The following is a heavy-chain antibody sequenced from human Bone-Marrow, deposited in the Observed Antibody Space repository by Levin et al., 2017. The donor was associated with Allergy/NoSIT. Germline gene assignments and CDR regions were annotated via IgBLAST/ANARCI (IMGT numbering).Heavy chain of an antibody. CDR1: GFTFSTYS. D-gene: IGHD3-10*01. V-gene: IGHV3-48*01. CDR3: VRGSGSGTSDYFDY. J-gene: IGHJ4*02. CDR2: ISSTGSIK. Sequence: GGSLRLSCAASGFTFSTYSINWVRQAPGKGLEWVSYISSTGSIKHYADSVKGRFAISRDNAKNSLFLQMNSLRAEDTAVYFCVRGSGSGTSDYFDYWGQGTLVTVSS.